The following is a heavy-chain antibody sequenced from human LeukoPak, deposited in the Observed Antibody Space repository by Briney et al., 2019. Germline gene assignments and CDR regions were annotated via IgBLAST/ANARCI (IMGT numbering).Heavy chain of an antibody. CDR1: GGSISSSGYY. V-gene: IGHV4-39*01. CDR2: IYYSGST. Sequence: SETLSLTCTVSGGSISSSGYYWGWIRQPPGKGLEWIGSIYYSGSTYYNPSLKSRVTISVDTSKNQFSLKLSSVTAADTAVYYCARRIVVVIEGEEYYYYMDVWGKGTTVTVSS. CDR3: ARRIVVVIEGEEYYYYMDV. D-gene: IGHD3-22*01. J-gene: IGHJ6*03.